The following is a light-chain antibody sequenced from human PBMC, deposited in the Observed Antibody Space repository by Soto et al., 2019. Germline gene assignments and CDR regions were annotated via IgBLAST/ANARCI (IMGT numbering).Light chain of an antibody. CDR3: QQYDNLPYT. V-gene: IGKV1-33*01. Sequence: DLQMTQSPSSLSASVGDRVTITCQASQDISNYLNWYQQKPGKAPKLLIYDASNLETGVPSRLSGSGSWTDFTFTISSLQPEDIATYNCQQYDNLPYTFGQGTKLEIK. CDR1: QDISNY. J-gene: IGKJ2*01. CDR2: DAS.